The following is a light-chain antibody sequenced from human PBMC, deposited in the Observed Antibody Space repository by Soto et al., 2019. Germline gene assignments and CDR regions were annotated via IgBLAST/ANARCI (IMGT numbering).Light chain of an antibody. J-gene: IGKJ4*01. CDR3: QQTDSFPLS. CDR1: QGIRSW. Sequence: DIQMTQSPSSVPASVGDRVTITCRASQGIRSWFAWYQQKPGKAPKLLIFAASSLQSGVPSRFSGRGSGTEFTLTISSLQPEDFATYYCQQTDSFPLSFGGGTKVDI. V-gene: IGKV1D-12*01. CDR2: AAS.